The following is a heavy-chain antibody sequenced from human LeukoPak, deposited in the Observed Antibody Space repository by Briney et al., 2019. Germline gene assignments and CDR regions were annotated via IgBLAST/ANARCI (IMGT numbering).Heavy chain of an antibody. V-gene: IGHV4-34*09. J-gene: IGHJ4*02. Sequence: PSETLSLTCAVYGGSFSGYYWSWIRQPPGKGLEWIGYIYYSGSTYYNPSLKSRVTISVDTSKNQFSLKLSSVTAADTAVYYCARVHRYCSSTSCYSRWGQGTLVTVSS. CDR2: IYYSGST. D-gene: IGHD2-2*02. CDR3: ARVHRYCSSTSCYSR. CDR1: GGSFSGYY.